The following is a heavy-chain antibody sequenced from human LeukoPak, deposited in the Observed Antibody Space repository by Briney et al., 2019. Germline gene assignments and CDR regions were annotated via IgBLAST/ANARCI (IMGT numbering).Heavy chain of an antibody. J-gene: IGHJ5*02. D-gene: IGHD5-24*01. CDR1: GYTFTSNY. Sequence: GASVKGSCKAFGYTFTSNYMHWVGQAPGQGPEWMGVISPSGGSTTYAQKFQGRVTLTRDMSTSTDYLELSSLRSEDTAVYYCARDNSVRDEAWWFNPWGQGTLVTVSS. V-gene: IGHV1-46*01. CDR3: ARDNSVRDEAWWFNP. CDR2: ISPSGGST.